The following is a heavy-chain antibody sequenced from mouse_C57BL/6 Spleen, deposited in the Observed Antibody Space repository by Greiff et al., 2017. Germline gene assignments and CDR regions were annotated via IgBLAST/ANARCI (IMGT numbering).Heavy chain of an antibody. CDR2: ISSGGSYT. D-gene: IGHD4-1*01. CDR3: ARRLGYAMDY. Sequence: DVQLVESGGDLVKPGGSLKLSCAASGFTFSSYGMSWVRQTPDKRLEWVATISSGGSYTYYPDSVKGRFTISRDNAKNTLYLQMSSLKSEDTAMYYCARRLGYAMDYWGQGTSVTVSS. CDR1: GFTFSSYG. J-gene: IGHJ4*01. V-gene: IGHV5-6*02.